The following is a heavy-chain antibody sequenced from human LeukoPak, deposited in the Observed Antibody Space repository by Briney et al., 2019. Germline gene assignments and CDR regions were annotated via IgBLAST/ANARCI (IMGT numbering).Heavy chain of an antibody. D-gene: IGHD2-15*01. J-gene: IGHJ4*02. CDR3: WLEKVVAAYFDS. CDR1: GGSMSGYY. CDR2: IYSGGIT. Sequence: PSETLSLTCSVSGGSMSGYYWGWIRQPPGKGLEWIGSIYSGGITYYNPSLKSRVTISEDTSKNQFSLKMTSMTAADTAIYYCWLEKVVAAYFDSWGQGTLVTVSS. V-gene: IGHV4-39*07.